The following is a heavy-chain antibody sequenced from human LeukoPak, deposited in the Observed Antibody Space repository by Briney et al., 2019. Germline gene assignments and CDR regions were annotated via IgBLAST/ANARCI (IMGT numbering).Heavy chain of an antibody. CDR3: ARIGGGYCSSTSCYSDY. V-gene: IGHV1-46*01. D-gene: IGHD2-2*01. J-gene: IGHJ4*02. CDR2: INPSGGST. Sequence: RRASVTVSCKASGYTFTGYYLHWVRQAPGQGLEWMGIINPSGGSTSYAQKFQGRVTMTRDMSTSTVYMELSSLRSEDTAVYYCARIGGGYCSSTSCYSDYWGQGTLVTVSS. CDR1: GYTFTGYY.